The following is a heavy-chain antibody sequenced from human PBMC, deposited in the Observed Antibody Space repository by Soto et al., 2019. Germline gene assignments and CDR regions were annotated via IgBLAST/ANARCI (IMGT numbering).Heavy chain of an antibody. Sequence: GASVKVSCKASGGTFSSYAISWVRQAPGQGLEWMGGIIPIFGTAKYAQKFQGRVTITADESTSTAYMELSSLRSEDTAVYYCAATLGASRYWYFDLWGRGTLVTVSS. CDR3: AATLGASRYWYFDL. CDR2: IIPIFGTA. V-gene: IGHV1-69*13. CDR1: GGTFSSYA. J-gene: IGHJ2*01.